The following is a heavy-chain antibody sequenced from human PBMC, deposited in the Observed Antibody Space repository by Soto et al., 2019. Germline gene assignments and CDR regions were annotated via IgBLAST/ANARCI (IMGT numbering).Heavy chain of an antibody. CDR1: GFTFSSYW. V-gene: IGHV3-7*03. CDR2: IKQDRSEK. Sequence: EVQLVESGGGLVQPGGSLRLSCAASGFTFSSYWMSWVRQAPGKGLEWVANIKQDRSEKYYVDSVKGRFTISRDNAKNTLFLQMNSLRAEDTALYYCAKDRPWGTVTTFGDFWGQGTLVTVSS. CDR3: AKDRPWGTVTTFGDF. D-gene: IGHD4-17*01. J-gene: IGHJ4*02.